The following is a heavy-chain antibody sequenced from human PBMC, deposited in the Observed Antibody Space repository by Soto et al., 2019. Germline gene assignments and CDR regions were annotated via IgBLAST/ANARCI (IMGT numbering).Heavy chain of an antibody. Sequence: GGSLRLSCAVSGFTLSAYWMSWVRQAPGKGLEWVANIKQDGSEIYYVVSVKGRFTISRDNAKNSLYLQMSSLRAEDTAVYYCARYSGRFYGGFDIWGQGTMVTVS. CDR3: ARYSGRFYGGFDI. CDR1: GFTLSAYW. J-gene: IGHJ3*02. D-gene: IGHD1-26*01. CDR2: IKQDGSEI. V-gene: IGHV3-7*01.